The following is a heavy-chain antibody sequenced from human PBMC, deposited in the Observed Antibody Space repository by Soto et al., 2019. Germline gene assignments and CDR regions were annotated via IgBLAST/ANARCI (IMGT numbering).Heavy chain of an antibody. V-gene: IGHV4-4*02. CDR2: IYHSGST. J-gene: IGHJ5*02. D-gene: IGHD3-3*01. CDR1: SGSISSSNW. Sequence: SETLSLTCAVSSGSISSSNWWSWVRQPPGKGLEWIGEIYHSGSTNYNPSLKSRVTISVDKSKNQFSLKLSSVTAADTAVYYCARGGITIFGVVTRRRYWFDPWGQGTLVTVSS. CDR3: ARGGITIFGVVTRRRYWFDP.